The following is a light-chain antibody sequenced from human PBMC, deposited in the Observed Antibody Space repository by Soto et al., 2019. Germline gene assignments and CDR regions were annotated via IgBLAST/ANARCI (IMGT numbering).Light chain of an antibody. CDR2: GVY. Sequence: EIVMTQSPGTLSVSLGERATLSCRASQSLRTNSLAWYQQKPGQAPRLLISGVYSRAAGIPDRFSGSGSGTDFTLTISRLGPEDSAVYYCQQYSRAPITFGQGTRLEIK. J-gene: IGKJ5*01. V-gene: IGKV3-20*01. CDR1: QSLRTNS. CDR3: QQYSRAPIT.